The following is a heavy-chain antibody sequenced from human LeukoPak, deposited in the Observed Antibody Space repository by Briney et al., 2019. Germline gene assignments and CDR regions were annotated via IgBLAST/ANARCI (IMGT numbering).Heavy chain of an antibody. J-gene: IGHJ4*02. CDR1: GFTFSDYY. V-gene: IGHV4-38-2*02. D-gene: IGHD6-13*01. CDR2: IYYSGST. Sequence: LRLSCAASGFTFSDYYMSGIRQPPGKGLEWIGSIYYSGSTYYNPSLKSRVTISVDTSKNQFSLKLSSVTAADTAVYYCARDLSGYSSSWLIDYWGQGTLVTVSS. CDR3: ARDLSGYSSSWLIDY.